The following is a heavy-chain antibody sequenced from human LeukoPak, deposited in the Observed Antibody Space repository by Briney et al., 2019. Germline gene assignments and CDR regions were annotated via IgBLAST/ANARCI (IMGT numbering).Heavy chain of an antibody. CDR1: GYTFTSFD. CDR3: ARNSRVASTSGLNY. D-gene: IGHD4-23*01. Sequence: GASVKVSCKASGYTFTSFDINWVRQATGQGLEWMGWMNYNSGNTGYAQKFQGRVIMTGNISISTAYMELSSLRSDDTAFYYCARNSRVASTSGLNYWGQGTLVTVSS. V-gene: IGHV1-8*01. CDR2: MNYNSGNT. J-gene: IGHJ4*02.